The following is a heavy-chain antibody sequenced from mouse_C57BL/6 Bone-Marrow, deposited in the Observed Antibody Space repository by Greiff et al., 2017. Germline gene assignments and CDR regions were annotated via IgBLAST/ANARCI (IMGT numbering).Heavy chain of an antibody. CDR2: IYPRSGNT. J-gene: IGHJ3*01. D-gene: IGHD1-1*01. CDR3: ARRYGSSYQAWFAY. V-gene: IGHV1-81*01. CDR1: GYTFTSYG. Sequence: QVQLQQSGAELARPGASVKLSCKASGYTFTSYGISWVKQRTGQGLEWIGEIYPRSGNTYYNEKFKGKATLTADKSSSTAYMELRSLTSEDSAVYFCARRYGSSYQAWFAYWGQETLVTVSA.